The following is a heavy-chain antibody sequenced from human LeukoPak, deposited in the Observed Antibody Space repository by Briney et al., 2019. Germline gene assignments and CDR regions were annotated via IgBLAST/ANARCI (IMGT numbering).Heavy chain of an antibody. CDR2: IRYDGSNK. Sequence: PGGSLRLSCAASGFTFSSYGMHWVRQAPGKGLEWVAFIRYDGSNKYYADSVKGRLTISRDNSKNTLYLQMNSLRAEDTAVYYCAKDARIVGATIAAYFQHWGQGTLVTVSS. CDR1: GFTFSSYG. D-gene: IGHD1-26*01. CDR3: AKDARIVGATIAAYFQH. J-gene: IGHJ1*01. V-gene: IGHV3-30*02.